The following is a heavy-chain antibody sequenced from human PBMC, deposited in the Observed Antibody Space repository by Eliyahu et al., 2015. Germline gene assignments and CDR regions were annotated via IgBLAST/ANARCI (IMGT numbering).Heavy chain of an antibody. CDR3: ARDLXMNRGLRGSVSDL. V-gene: IGHV1-69*12. CDR2: IIPISETT. CDR1: GGPFSHYG. D-gene: IGHD3-10*01. Sequence: QVHLVQSGAEVXRPGSSVKVSCRASGGPFSHYGFNWVRQAPGQGLEWMGVIIPISETTHYGQNFEDRITIFADEGASTVYMELRGLRSEDTAVYYCARDLXMNRGLRGSVSDLWGQGTLVTVSS. J-gene: IGHJ4*02.